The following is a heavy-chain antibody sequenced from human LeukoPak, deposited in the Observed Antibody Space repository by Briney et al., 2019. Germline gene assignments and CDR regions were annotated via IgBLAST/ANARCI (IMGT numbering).Heavy chain of an antibody. D-gene: IGHD6-13*01. Sequence: NPSETLSLTCTVSGGSISSSSYYWGWIRQPPGRGLEWIGTIHYRGNTYYNPSLKSRVAISVDTAKNQFSRKLTSGTAADTAMYYCARLVGSSWYHEVLFGRDYWGQGTLLTVSS. CDR3: ARLVGSSWYHEVLFGRDY. CDR1: GGSISSSSYY. CDR2: IHYRGNT. V-gene: IGHV4-39*01. J-gene: IGHJ4*02.